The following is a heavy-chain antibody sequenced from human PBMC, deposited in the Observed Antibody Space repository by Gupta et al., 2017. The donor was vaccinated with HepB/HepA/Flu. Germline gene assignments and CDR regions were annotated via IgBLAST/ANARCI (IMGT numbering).Heavy chain of an antibody. CDR1: GFTFSSYA. Sequence: EVQLLESGGGLVQPGGSLRLSCAASGFTFSSYAMSWVRQAPGKGLEWVSAISGSGGSTYYADSVKGRFTISRDNSKNTLYLQMNSLRAEDTAVYYCAKYYPMVPAAIENHFYYYYMDVWGKGTTVTVSS. V-gene: IGHV3-23*01. J-gene: IGHJ6*03. CDR3: AKYYPMVPAAIENHFYYYYMDV. CDR2: ISGSGGST. D-gene: IGHD2-2*02.